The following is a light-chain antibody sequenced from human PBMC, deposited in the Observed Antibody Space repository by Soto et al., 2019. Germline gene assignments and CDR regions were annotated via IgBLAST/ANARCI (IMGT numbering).Light chain of an antibody. Sequence: QSSLPQPSSASGSPGQSITISCTGTSSDVGGYNYVSWYQQHPGKAPKLMIYDVSNRPSGVSNRFSGSKSGNTASLTISGLQAEDEADYYCSSYTSSSTPLYVFGTGTKVTVL. CDR2: DVS. CDR1: SSDVGGYNY. V-gene: IGLV2-14*01. J-gene: IGLJ1*01. CDR3: SSYTSSSTPLYV.